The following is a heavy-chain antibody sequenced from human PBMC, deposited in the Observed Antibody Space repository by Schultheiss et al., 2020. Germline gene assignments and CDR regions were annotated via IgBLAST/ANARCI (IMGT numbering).Heavy chain of an antibody. V-gene: IGHV3-33*08. Sequence: GGSLRLSCAASGFTFSTYGMSWIRQAPGKGLEWVAVVWYDGSNKYYADSVKGRFTISRDNSKNTLYLQMNSLRAEDTAVYYCARDVTIFGVVIPYYFDYWGQGTLVTVSS. CDR3: ARDVTIFGVVIPYYFDY. J-gene: IGHJ4*02. CDR1: GFTFSTYG. D-gene: IGHD3-3*01. CDR2: VWYDGSNK.